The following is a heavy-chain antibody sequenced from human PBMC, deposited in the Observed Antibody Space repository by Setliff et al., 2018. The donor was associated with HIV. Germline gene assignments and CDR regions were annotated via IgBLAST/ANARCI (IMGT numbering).Heavy chain of an antibody. CDR1: GGTFSYYT. V-gene: IGHV1-18*01. CDR3: ARVVVRGVTFIAEYFQH. CDR2: ISAYNGNT. D-gene: IGHD3-10*01. Sequence: ASVKVSCKASGGTFSYYTFTWVRQAPGQGLEWMGWISAYNGNTNYAQKFQGRVTMTTDTSTSTAYMELRSLRSDDTAVYYCARVVVRGVTFIAEYFQHWGQGTQVTVSS. J-gene: IGHJ1*01.